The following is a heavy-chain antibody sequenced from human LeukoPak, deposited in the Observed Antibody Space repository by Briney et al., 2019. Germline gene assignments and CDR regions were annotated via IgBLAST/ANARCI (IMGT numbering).Heavy chain of an antibody. V-gene: IGHV1-2*02. J-gene: IGHJ4*02. CDR2: INPNSGGT. CDR1: GYTFTGYY. D-gene: IGHD2-15*01. CDR3: ARDRTSKLLRVSLHY. Sequence: ASVKVSCKASGYTFTGYYMHWVRQAPGQGLEWMGWINPNSGGTNYAQKFQGRVTMTRDTSISTAYMELSRLRSDDTAVYYCARDRTSKLLRVSLHYWGQGTLVTVSS.